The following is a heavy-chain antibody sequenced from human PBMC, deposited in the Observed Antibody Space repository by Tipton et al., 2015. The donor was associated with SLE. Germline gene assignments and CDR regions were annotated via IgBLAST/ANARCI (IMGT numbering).Heavy chain of an antibody. D-gene: IGHD6-6*01. CDR1: GGSINSYY. Sequence: TLSLTCTVSGGSINSYYWTWVRQPAGKGLEWIGHFHSSGILNYNPSLKSRVTMSGDTSKNQLSLKLNSVTAADTAVYYCATFFGHSSASPDALDIWGQGTMVTVSS. CDR2: FHSSGIL. CDR3: ATFFGHSSASPDALDI. J-gene: IGHJ3*02. V-gene: IGHV4-4*07.